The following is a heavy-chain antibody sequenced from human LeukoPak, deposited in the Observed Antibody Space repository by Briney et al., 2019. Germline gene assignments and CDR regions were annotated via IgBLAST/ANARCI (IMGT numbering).Heavy chain of an antibody. V-gene: IGHV3-7*01. J-gene: IGHJ5*02. Sequence: GGSLRLSCAASGFTFSSYWMSWVRQAPGKGLEWVANIKQDGSEKYYVDSVKGRFTISRDNAKNTLYLQMNSLRAEDTAVYYCATFSDYVWGSGDLWGQGTLVTVSS. CDR1: GFTFSSYW. CDR2: IKQDGSEK. CDR3: ATFSDYVWGSGDL. D-gene: IGHD3-16*01.